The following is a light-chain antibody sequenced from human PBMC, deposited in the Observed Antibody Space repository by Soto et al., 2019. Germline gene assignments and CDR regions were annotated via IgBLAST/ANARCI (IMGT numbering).Light chain of an antibody. CDR1: SSDVGAYQY. Sequence: QSVLTQSASLSGSPGQSITISCTGTSSDVGAYQYVSWYQQHPGKAPKLMIYDVSNRPSGVSNRFSGSKSGNTASLTISGLQAEDEADYYCSSYIRSRSYVIGSGYKATFL. CDR2: DVS. V-gene: IGLV2-14*03. CDR3: SSYIRSRSYV. J-gene: IGLJ1*01.